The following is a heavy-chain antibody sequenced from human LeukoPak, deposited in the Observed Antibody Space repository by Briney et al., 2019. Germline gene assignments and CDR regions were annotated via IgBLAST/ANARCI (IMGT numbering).Heavy chain of an antibody. D-gene: IGHD3-22*01. CDR2: IYHSRNT. J-gene: IGHJ6*02. CDR3: ARDRIVDIMDV. CDR1: GGSISSSNW. V-gene: IGHV4-4*02. Sequence: SETLSLTCAVSGGSISSSNWWSWVRQPPRKGLEWIGEIYHSRNTNYNPSLQSRVTISVDKSNNQFSLKLSSVTAADTAVYYCARDRIVDIMDVWGQGTTVTVSS.